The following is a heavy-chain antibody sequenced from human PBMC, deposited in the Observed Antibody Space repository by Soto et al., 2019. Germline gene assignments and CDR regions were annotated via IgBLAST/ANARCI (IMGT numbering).Heavy chain of an antibody. CDR1: GDSVSSNSAA. J-gene: IGHJ6*02. CDR3: ARDSGTGYCSGGSCYPLYYYGMDV. CDR2: TYYRSKWYN. Sequence: SQTLSLTCAISGDSVSSNSAAWNWIRQSPSRGLEWLGRTYYRSKWYNDYAVSVKSRITINPDTSKNQFSLQLNSVTPEDTAVYYCARDSGTGYCSGGSCYPLYYYGMDVWGQGTTVTAP. D-gene: IGHD2-15*01. V-gene: IGHV6-1*01.